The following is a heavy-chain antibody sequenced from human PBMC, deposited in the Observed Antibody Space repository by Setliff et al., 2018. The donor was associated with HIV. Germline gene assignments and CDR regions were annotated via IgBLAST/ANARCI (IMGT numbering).Heavy chain of an antibody. CDR3: ARHKTHDYDGNSVYFDF. V-gene: IGHV4-39*01. CDR2: IYHTGDT. Sequence: KASETLSLTCTVSGGSVGSGSYYWSWVRQPPGKGLEWIGSIYHTGDTYDNPSLKNRVTISRDTSKDRFSLNLRSVTAADTAIYYCARHKTHDYDGNSVYFDFWGQGILVTVSS. J-gene: IGHJ4*02. D-gene: IGHD4-17*01. CDR1: GGSVGSGSYY.